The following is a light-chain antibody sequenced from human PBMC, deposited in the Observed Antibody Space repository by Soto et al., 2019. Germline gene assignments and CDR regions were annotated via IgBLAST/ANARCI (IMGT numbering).Light chain of an antibody. CDR1: SSDVGGYDY. Sequence: QSVLTQPPSVSGSPGQSATISCTGTSSDVGGYDYVSWYQQRPGKAPKLLIYDVTKRPSGVPDRFSGSKSGNTASLTISGLQAEDEADFCCCSYAGSFPYVFGTGTNVTVL. V-gene: IGLV2-11*01. CDR2: DVT. J-gene: IGLJ1*01. CDR3: CSYAGSFPYV.